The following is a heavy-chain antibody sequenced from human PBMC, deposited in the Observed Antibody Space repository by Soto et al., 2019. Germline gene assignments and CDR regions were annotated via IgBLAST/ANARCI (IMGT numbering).Heavy chain of an antibody. V-gene: IGHV3-15*01. CDR3: TTDFKGDTAVDY. J-gene: IGHJ4*02. Sequence: EVQLVEFGGGLVKPGGSLRLSCAASGFTFTNAWMSWVRQASGKGLEWVGRIKSKTDGETTDYAAPVKGRFTISRDDSKNTLYLHMSSLQTEDTALYYCTTDFKGDTAVDYWGQGTLVTVSS. CDR2: IKSKTDGETT. D-gene: IGHD5-18*01. CDR1: GFTFTNAW.